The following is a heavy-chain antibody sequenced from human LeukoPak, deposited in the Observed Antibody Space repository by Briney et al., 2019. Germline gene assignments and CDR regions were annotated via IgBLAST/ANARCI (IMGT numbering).Heavy chain of an antibody. CDR2: IIPIFGTA. V-gene: IGHV1-69*05. Sequence: SVKVSCKASGGTFSSCAISWVRQAPGQGLEWMGGIIPIFGTANYAQKFQGRVTITTDESTSTAYMELSSLGSEDTAVYYCARSGVGDYSNAFDPWGQGTLVTVSS. J-gene: IGHJ5*02. D-gene: IGHD4-11*01. CDR3: ARSGVGDYSNAFDP. CDR1: GGTFSSCA.